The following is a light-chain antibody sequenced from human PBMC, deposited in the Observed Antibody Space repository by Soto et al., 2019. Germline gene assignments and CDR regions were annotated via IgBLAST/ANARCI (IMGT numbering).Light chain of an antibody. V-gene: IGKV3-20*01. J-gene: IGKJ2*01. CDR3: HQYLDSPNT. CDR1: QSITNKY. Sequence: EIVLTQSPDTLSLSPGERDTFSCRAPQSITNKYVAWYQQKAGQAPRLLIYGASTRATGIPDRFRGSGSGTDFTLSITRLEPEDFAVYYCHQYLDSPNTFGEGTNLEIK. CDR2: GAS.